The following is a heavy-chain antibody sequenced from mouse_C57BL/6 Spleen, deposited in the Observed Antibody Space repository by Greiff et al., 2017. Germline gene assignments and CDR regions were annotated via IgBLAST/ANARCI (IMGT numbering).Heavy chain of an antibody. CDR3: ASSYCASSSYDMDV. Sequence: DVMLVESEGGLVQPGSSMKLSCTASGFTFSDYYMAWVRQVPEKGLEWVANINYDGSSTYYLDSLKSRFILSRDNAKNILYLQLSSLKSEDTAPYDCASSYCASSSYDMDVWGTGTSVTVSS. V-gene: IGHV5-16*01. J-gene: IGHJ1*03. CDR2: INYDGSST. D-gene: IGHD1-1*01. CDR1: GFTFSDYY.